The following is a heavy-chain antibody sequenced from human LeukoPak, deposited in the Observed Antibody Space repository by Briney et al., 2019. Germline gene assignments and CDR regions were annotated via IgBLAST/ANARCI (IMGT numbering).Heavy chain of an antibody. V-gene: IGHV3-23*01. CDR1: GFTFSSYG. Sequence: GGSLRLSCAASGFTFSSYGMSWVRQAPGKGLEWVSGISGSGGSTYYADSVKGRFTISRDKSKNSLYLQMNSLRVEDAAIYYCAKSIVNSGTYIPFDYWGQGTLVTVSS. J-gene: IGHJ4*02. D-gene: IGHD1-26*01. CDR3: AKSIVNSGTYIPFDY. CDR2: ISGSGGST.